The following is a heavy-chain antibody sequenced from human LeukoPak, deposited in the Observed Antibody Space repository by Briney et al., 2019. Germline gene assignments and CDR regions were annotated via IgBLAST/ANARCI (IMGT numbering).Heavy chain of an antibody. V-gene: IGHV4-59*01. CDR2: IYYSGST. J-gene: IGHJ3*02. Sequence: SETLSLTCTVSGGSISSYYWSWIRQPPGKGLEWIGYIYYSGSTNYNPSLKSRVTISVDTSKNQFSLKLSSVTAADTAVYYCAKGDGSWGHDAFDIWGQGTMVTVSS. CDR3: AKGDGSWGHDAFDI. D-gene: IGHD3-10*01. CDR1: GGSISSYY.